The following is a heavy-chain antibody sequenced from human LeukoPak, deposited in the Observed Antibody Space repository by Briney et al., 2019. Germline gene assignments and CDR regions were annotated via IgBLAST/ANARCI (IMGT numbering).Heavy chain of an antibody. CDR3: AKDMASSLPRSLPFDY. CDR1: GFTFDDYA. D-gene: IGHD6-13*01. J-gene: IGHJ4*02. Sequence: GGSLRLSCAASGFTFDDYAMHWVRQAPGKGLEWVSGISWNSGSIGYADSVKGRFTISRDNAKNSLYLQMNSLRAEDTALYYCAKDMASSLPRSLPFDYWGQGTLVFVSS. CDR2: ISWNSGSI. V-gene: IGHV3-9*01.